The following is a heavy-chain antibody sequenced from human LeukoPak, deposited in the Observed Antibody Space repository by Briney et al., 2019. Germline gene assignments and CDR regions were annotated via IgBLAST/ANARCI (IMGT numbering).Heavy chain of an antibody. Sequence: PGGSLRLSCAASGFSFSSYGMHWVRQAPGKGLEWVAVISYDGSNKYYADSVKGRFTISRDNSKSTLYLQMNSLRAEDTAVYYCAKDPGIAAAGSISYYYGMDVWGQGTTVTVSS. V-gene: IGHV3-30*18. CDR1: GFSFSSYG. CDR3: AKDPGIAAAGSISYYYGMDV. J-gene: IGHJ6*02. D-gene: IGHD6-13*01. CDR2: ISYDGSNK.